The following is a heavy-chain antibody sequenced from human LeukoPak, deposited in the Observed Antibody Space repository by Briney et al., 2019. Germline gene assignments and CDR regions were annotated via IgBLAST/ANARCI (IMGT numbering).Heavy chain of an antibody. V-gene: IGHV3-23*01. D-gene: IGHD6-6*01. Sequence: PSETLSLTCAVYGGSFSGYYWSWIRQPPGKGLEWVSAISGSGGSTYYADSVKGRFTISRDNSKNTLYLQMNSLRAEDTAVYYCAKSDRTEQLGIDYWGQGTLVAVSS. CDR2: ISGSGGST. CDR1: GGSFSGYY. CDR3: AKSDRTEQLGIDY. J-gene: IGHJ4*02.